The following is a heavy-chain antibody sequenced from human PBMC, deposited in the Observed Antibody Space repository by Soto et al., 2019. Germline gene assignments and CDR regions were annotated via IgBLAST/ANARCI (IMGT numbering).Heavy chain of an antibody. CDR1: GFTFTNAW. Sequence: EVQLVASGGGLVKPGGSLTLSCAASGFTFTNAWMSWVRQAPGKGLEWVGRIKSKTDGEATDYAAPVKGRFTISREDFKNPMFLQMNMLPIEDTAVYYCTLRIVVVTSMNNYFHYWGQGTLVTVSS. CDR2: IKSKTDGEAT. CDR3: TLRIVVVTSMNNYFHY. V-gene: IGHV3-15*01. D-gene: IGHD2-21*02. J-gene: IGHJ4*02.